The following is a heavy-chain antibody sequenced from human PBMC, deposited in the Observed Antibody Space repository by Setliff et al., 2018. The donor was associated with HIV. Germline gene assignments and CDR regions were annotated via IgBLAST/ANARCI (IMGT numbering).Heavy chain of an antibody. V-gene: IGHV4-38-2*01. D-gene: IGHD6-19*01. Sequence: SETLSLTCAVSGFSISSGFFWGWIRQPPGKGLEWIGEINHSGSTNYNPSLKSRVTISVDTSKNQFSLKLSSVTAADTAVYYCARIAVAGTAFDYWGQGTLVTVSS. CDR2: INHSGST. CDR3: ARIAVAGTAFDY. CDR1: GFSISSGFF. J-gene: IGHJ4*02.